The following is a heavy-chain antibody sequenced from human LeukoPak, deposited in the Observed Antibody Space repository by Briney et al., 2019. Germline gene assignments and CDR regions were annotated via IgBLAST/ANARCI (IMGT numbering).Heavy chain of an antibody. Sequence: SVKVSCKASGGTLSRYAISWVRQAPGHGLEWMGGIIPIFGTANSAQKFQGRVTITAHESTSTAYMELSSLRSEDTAGYYCARGRSGSYWWPWFDPWGQGTLVTVSS. J-gene: IGHJ5*02. CDR2: IIPIFGTA. D-gene: IGHD1-26*01. V-gene: IGHV1-69*13. CDR3: ARGRSGSYWWPWFDP. CDR1: GGTLSRYA.